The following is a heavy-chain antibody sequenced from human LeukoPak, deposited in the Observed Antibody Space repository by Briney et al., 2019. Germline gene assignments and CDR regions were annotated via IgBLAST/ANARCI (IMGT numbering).Heavy chain of an antibody. CDR2: ISYDGSSK. J-gene: IGHJ4*02. V-gene: IGHV3-30-3*01. Sequence: GGSLRLSCAASGFTLSSNWMSWVRQAPGKGLEWVAVISYDGSSKYYADSVKGRFTISRDNSKNTLYLQMNSLRAEDTAVYYCARGGYSGYDPSDFDYWGQGTLVTVSS. CDR3: ARGGYSGYDPSDFDY. D-gene: IGHD5-12*01. CDR1: GFTLSSNW.